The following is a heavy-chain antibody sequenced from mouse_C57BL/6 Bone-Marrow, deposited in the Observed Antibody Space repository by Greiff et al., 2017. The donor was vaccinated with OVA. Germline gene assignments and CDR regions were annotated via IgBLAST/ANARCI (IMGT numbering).Heavy chain of an antibody. D-gene: IGHD1-3*01. V-gene: IGHV1-58*01. CDR2: IYIGNGYT. Sequence: VQLQQSGAELVRPGSSVKMSCKTSGYTFTSYGINWVKQRPGQGLEWIGYIYIGNGYTAYNEKFKGKATLTSATSSSTAYMQLSSLTSEDSAIYICARSGTFYAMDYWGQGTSVTVSS. CDR3: ARSGTFYAMDY. CDR1: GYTFTSYG. J-gene: IGHJ4*01.